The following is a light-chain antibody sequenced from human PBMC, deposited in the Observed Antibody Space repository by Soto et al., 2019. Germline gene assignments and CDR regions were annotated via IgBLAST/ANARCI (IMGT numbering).Light chain of an antibody. CDR1: SSHVGTYNL. V-gene: IGLV2-23*02. J-gene: IGLJ1*01. Sequence: QSVLTQPASVSGSPGQSITISCTGTSSHVGTYNLVSWYQQYSGKAPKLMIYEVSKRPSGVSNRFSGSKSGNTASLTISGLQAEDEADYYCCSNAGTTTHVLGTGTKVT. CDR2: EVS. CDR3: CSNAGTTTHV.